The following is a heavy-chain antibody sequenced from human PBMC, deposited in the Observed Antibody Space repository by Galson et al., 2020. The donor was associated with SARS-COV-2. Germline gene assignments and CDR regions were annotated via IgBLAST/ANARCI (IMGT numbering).Heavy chain of an antibody. J-gene: IGHJ6*03. CDR3: ARIRIEATIAQGGYFYYYYMDV. CDR1: GFTFSSYW. CDR2: IKQDGSEK. V-gene: IGHV3-7*01. D-gene: IGHD5-12*01. Sequence: GESLKISCAASGFTFSSYWMSWVRQAPGKGLEWVANIKQDGSEKYYVDSVKGRFTISRDNAKNSLYLQMNSLRAEDTAVYYCARIRIEATIAQGGYFYYYYMDVWGKGTTVTVSS.